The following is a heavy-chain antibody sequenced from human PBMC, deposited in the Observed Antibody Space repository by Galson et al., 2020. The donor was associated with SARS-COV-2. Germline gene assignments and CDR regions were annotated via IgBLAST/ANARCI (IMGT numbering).Heavy chain of an antibody. J-gene: IGHJ6*02. CDR2: ISYDGSNK. D-gene: IGHD3-16*01. CDR3: ARSYRGTYYYGMDV. Sequence: GGSLRLSCAASGFTFSSYAMHWVRQAPGKGLELVAVISYDGSNKYYADSVKGRFTISRDNSKNTLYLQMNSLRAEDTAVYYCARSYRGTYYYGMDVWGQGTTVTVSS. CDR1: GFTFSSYA. V-gene: IGHV3-30*04.